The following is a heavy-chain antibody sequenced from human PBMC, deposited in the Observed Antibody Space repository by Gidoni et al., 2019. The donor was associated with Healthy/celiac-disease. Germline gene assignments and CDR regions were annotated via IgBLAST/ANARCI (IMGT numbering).Heavy chain of an antibody. D-gene: IGHD4-4*01. J-gene: IGHJ4*02. CDR1: GFSLSTSGVG. CDR3: ANRPVYQGDDYSFDY. V-gene: IGHV2-5*02. CDR2: IYWDDDK. Sequence: QITLKESGPTLVKPTQTLTLTCTFSGFSLSTSGVGVGWIRQPPGKALEWLALIYWDDDKRYSPSLKSRLTITKDTSKNQVVLTMTNMDPVDTATYYCANRPVYQGDDYSFDYWGQGTLVTVSS.